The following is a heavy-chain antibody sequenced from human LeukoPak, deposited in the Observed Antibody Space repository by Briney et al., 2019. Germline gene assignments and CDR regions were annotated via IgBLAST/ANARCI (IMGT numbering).Heavy chain of an antibody. D-gene: IGHD3-22*01. CDR2: IYYSGST. CDR3: ARTTYYYDSSGYYYVYYFDY. Sequence: SQTLSLTCTVSGGSISSGGYYWSWIRQHPGKGLEWIGYIYYSGSTYCNPSLKSRVTISVDTSKNQFSLKLSSVTAADTAVYYCARTTYYYDSSGYYYVYYFDYWGQGTLVTVSS. J-gene: IGHJ4*02. CDR1: GGSISSGGYY. V-gene: IGHV4-31*03.